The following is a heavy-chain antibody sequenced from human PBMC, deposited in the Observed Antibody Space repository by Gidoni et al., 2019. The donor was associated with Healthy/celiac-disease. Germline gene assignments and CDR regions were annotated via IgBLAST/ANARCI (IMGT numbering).Heavy chain of an antibody. J-gene: IGHJ5*02. CDR2: INHSGST. V-gene: IGHV4-34*01. CDR3: ARANFRVIAARPGWFDP. D-gene: IGHD6-6*01. CDR1: GGSFSGYY. Sequence: QVQLQQWGAGLLKPSETLSLTCAVYGGSFSGYYWSWIRQPPGKGLEWIGEINHSGSTNYNPSLKSRVTISVDTSKNQFSLKLSSVTAADTAVYYCARANFRVIAARPGWFDPWGQGTLVTVSS.